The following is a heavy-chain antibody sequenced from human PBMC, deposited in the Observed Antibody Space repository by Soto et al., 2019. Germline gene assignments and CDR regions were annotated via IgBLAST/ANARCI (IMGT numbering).Heavy chain of an antibody. D-gene: IGHD3-3*01. Sequence: GASVKVSCKASGYTFTSYDINWVRQATGQGLEWMGWMNPNSGNTGYAQKFQGRVTMTRNTSISTAYMELSSLRSEDTAVYYCARAPITIFGVVTPHRGHWFDPWGQGTLVTVSS. CDR1: GYTFTSYD. CDR2: MNPNSGNT. CDR3: ARAPITIFGVVTPHRGHWFDP. J-gene: IGHJ5*02. V-gene: IGHV1-8*01.